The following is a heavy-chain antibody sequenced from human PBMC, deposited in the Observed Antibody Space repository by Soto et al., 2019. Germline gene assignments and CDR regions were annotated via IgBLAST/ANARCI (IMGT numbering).Heavy chain of an antibody. Sequence: QVQLQESGPGLVKPSQTLSLTCTVSGGSISSGDYYWSWIRQPPGKGLEWIGYIYYRGSTYYNPSLKSRVTISVDTSNNQFSLKLSSVTAADTAVYYCARDYDSREDAFDIWGQGTMVTVSS. V-gene: IGHV4-30-4*01. CDR3: ARDYDSREDAFDI. CDR1: GGSISSGDYY. D-gene: IGHD3-22*01. CDR2: IYYRGST. J-gene: IGHJ3*02.